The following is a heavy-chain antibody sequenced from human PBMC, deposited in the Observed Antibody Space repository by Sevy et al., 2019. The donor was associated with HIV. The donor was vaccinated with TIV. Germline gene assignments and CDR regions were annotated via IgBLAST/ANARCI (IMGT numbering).Heavy chain of an antibody. V-gene: IGHV3-53*01. J-gene: IGHJ4*02. CDR3: ARLDTDYGDYGGFDY. D-gene: IGHD4-17*01. CDR2: IHSDGTA. Sequence: EGSLRLSCAASGFAVSSNYMSWVRQAPGKGLEWVSVIHSDGTAYYGDSVKGRFTISRDNSKNTMYLQMNSLRAEDTAVYHCARLDTDYGDYGGFDYWGQGTLVTVSS. CDR1: GFAVSSNY.